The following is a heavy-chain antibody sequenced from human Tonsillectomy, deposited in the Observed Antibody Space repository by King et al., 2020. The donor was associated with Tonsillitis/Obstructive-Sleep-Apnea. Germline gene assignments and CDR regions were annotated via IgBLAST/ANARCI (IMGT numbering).Heavy chain of an antibody. CDR1: GGSISSGNYY. CDR3: ARVPGAARNYYDYYMDV. CDR2: IYDSGST. J-gene: IGHJ6*03. D-gene: IGHD6-6*01. Sequence: VQLQESGPGLVKPSQTLSLTCTLSGGSISSGNYYWSWIRQHPVKGLEWIGDIYDSGSTYYNASLKRRVTISVDTSKNQSSLKLRSVTAADTAAYYCARVPGAARNYYDYYMDVWGKGTTVTVSS. V-gene: IGHV4-31*03.